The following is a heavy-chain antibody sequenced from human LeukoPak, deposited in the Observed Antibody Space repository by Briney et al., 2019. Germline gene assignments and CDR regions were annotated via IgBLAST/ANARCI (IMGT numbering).Heavy chain of an antibody. CDR3: ARGDDYGTFYGMDV. D-gene: IGHD4-17*01. J-gene: IGHJ6*02. V-gene: IGHV1-3*01. CDR2: INAGNGNT. CDR1: GYTFTSYA. Sequence: ASVKVSCKASGYTFTSYAMHWVRQAPGQRLEWMGWINAGNGNTKYSQKFQGRVTITRDTSASTAYMELSSLRSEDTAVYYCARGDDYGTFYGMDVWGQGTTVTVSS.